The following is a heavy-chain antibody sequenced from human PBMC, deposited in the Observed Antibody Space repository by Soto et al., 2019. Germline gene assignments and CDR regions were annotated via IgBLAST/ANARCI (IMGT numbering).Heavy chain of an antibody. CDR3: ARFIGGAYGMDV. D-gene: IGHD2-15*01. CDR2: LNACNGNT. CDR1: GYTFTSYS. Sequence: QVQLVQSGAEVKKPGASVKVSCKASGYTFTSYSMHWVRQAPGQRLEWMGWLNACNGNTKYSQKLQGRVTITRDTSASTAYMELSSLRSEDTALYYCARFIGGAYGMDVWGQGTTVTVSS. J-gene: IGHJ6*02. V-gene: IGHV1-3*01.